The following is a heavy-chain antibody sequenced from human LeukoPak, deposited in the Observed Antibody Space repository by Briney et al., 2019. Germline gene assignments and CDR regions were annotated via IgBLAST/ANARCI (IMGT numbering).Heavy chain of an antibody. CDR2: VSGSGVST. D-gene: IGHD1-26*01. J-gene: IGHJ4*02. V-gene: IGHV3-23*01. CDR3: AKDWYSGSYPRAFDY. Sequence: GGSLRLSCAASGFTFSSYVMSWVRQAPGKGLEWVSTVSGSGVSTYSADSVKGRFTISRDNSKNTLYLQMNSLRAEDTAVYYCAKDWYSGSYPRAFDYWGQGTLVTVSS. CDR1: GFTFSSYV.